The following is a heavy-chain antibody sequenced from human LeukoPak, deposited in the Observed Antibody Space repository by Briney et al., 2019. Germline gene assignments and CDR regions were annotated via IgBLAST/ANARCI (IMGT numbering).Heavy chain of an antibody. CDR2: INPNSGGT. Sequence: ASVKASCKASGYTFTGYYMHWVRQAPGQGLEWMGWINPNSGGTNYAQKFQGRVTMTRDTSISTAYMELSRLRSDDTAVYYCARDSEMVRGALVYYFDYWGQGTLVTVSS. J-gene: IGHJ4*02. CDR1: GYTFTGYY. CDR3: ARDSEMVRGALVYYFDY. D-gene: IGHD3-10*01. V-gene: IGHV1-2*02.